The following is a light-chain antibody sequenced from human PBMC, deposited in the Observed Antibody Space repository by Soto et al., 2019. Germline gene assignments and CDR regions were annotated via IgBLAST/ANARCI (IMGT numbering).Light chain of an antibody. CDR2: AAS. Sequence: EIQLTQSPSSLSASVGDRVSITCRASQSISSYLNWYQQKPGKAPKLLIYAASSLQSGVPSRFSGSGSGTDFTLTISSLQPEDFATYYCQQSYSTPPYTFGQGTKLEIK. V-gene: IGKV1-39*01. J-gene: IGKJ2*01. CDR3: QQSYSTPPYT. CDR1: QSISSY.